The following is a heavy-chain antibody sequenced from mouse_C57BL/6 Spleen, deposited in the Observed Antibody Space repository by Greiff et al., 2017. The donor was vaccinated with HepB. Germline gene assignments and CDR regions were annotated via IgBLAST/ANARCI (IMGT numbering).Heavy chain of an antibody. D-gene: IGHD4-1*01. J-gene: IGHJ3*01. V-gene: IGHV1-42*01. CDR3: ARSELVAY. CDR1: GYSFTGYY. CDR2: INPSTGGT. Sequence: VQLQQSGPELVKPGASVKISCKASGYSFTGYYMNWVKQSPEKSLEWIGEINPSTGGTTYNQKFKAKATLTVDKSSSTAYMQLKSLTSEDSAVYYCARSELVAYWGQGTLVTVSA.